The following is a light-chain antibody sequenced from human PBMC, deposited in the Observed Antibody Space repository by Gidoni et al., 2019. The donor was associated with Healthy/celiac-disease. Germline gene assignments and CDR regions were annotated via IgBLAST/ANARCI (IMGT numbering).Light chain of an antibody. CDR3: QQYNSYSGWT. CDR2: DAS. J-gene: IGKJ1*01. V-gene: IGKV1-5*01. CDR1: QSISSW. Sequence: IQMTQSPSTLSASVGDRVTITSRASQSISSWLAWYQQNPGKAPKRLIYDASSLESGVPSRFSGSESGTEFTLTISSLQSDDFATYYCQQYNSYSGWTFGQGTKVEIK.